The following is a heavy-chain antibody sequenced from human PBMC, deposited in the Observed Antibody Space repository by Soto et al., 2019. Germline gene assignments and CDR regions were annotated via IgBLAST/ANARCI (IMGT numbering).Heavy chain of an antibody. J-gene: IGHJ4*02. CDR3: ATYNYYDASGPY. V-gene: IGHV3-23*01. D-gene: IGHD3-16*01. CDR2: ISGSGGNT. Sequence: GGSLRLSCAASGFTFSSYAMSCVRQAPGKVLEWVSAISGSGGNTYYADSVKGRFTISRDNSKNTLYLQMNSLRAEDTAVYYCATYNYYDASGPYWGQTNLVTVSS. CDR1: GFTFSSYA.